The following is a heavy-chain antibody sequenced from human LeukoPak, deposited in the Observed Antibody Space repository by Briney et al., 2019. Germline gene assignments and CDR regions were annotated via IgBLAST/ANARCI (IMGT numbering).Heavy chain of an antibody. CDR2: LHYSGST. V-gene: IGHV4-59*01. Sequence: PSETLSLTCTVSGGSIDSNSWTWIRQPPGKGLEWIGGYLHYSGSTNYNPSLKSRVTISVDTSKNQFSLKLSSVTAADTAVYYCARDSNSGYDFDYWGQGTLVTVSS. D-gene: IGHD5-12*01. CDR1: GGSIDSNS. J-gene: IGHJ4*02. CDR3: ARDSNSGYDFDY.